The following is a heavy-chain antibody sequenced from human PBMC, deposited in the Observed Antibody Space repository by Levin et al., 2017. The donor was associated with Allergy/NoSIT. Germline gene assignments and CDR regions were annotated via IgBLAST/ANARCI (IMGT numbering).Heavy chain of an antibody. V-gene: IGHV6-1*01. J-gene: IGHJ5*02. D-gene: IGHD1-1*01. CDR3: AGDPQLAWWFDP. CDR2: TYYRSKWYN. CDR1: GDSVSSTSAA. Sequence: SQTLSLTCAISGDSVSSTSAAWNWIRQSPSRGLEWLGRTYYRSKWYNDYALSVKSRITINPDTSKNQFSLQLNSVTPDDTAIYYCAGDPQLAWWFDPWGQGTLVTVSS.